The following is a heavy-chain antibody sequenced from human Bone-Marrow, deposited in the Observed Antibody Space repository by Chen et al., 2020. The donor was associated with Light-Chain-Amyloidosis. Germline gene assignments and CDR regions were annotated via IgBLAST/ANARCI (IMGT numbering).Heavy chain of an antibody. D-gene: IGHD5-12*01. CDR1: GYTFPNYW. CDR3: ARRRDGYNFDY. V-gene: IGHV5-51*01. CDR2: IYPDDSDA. J-gene: IGHJ4*02. Sequence: EVQLEQSGPEVKKPGESLKISCKGSGYTFPNYWFGWVRQMPGKGLEWMGCIYPDDSDARYSPSFEGQVTISADKSITTAYLQWRSLKASDTAMYYCARRRDGYNFDYWGQGTLVTVSS.